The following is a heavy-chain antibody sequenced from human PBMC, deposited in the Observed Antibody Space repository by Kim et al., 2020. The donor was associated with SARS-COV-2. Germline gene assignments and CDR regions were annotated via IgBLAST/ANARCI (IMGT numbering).Heavy chain of an antibody. CDR2: IWYDGSNK. CDR3: ARDFSPPPSYGSGSFYNAPEIDY. CDR1: GFTFSSYG. J-gene: IGHJ4*02. V-gene: IGHV3-33*01. Sequence: GGSLRLSCAASGFTFSSYGMHWVRQAPGKGLEWVAVIWYDGSNKYYADSVKGRFTISRDNSKNTLYLQMNSLRAEDTAVYYCARDFSPPPSYGSGSFYNAPEIDYRGQGTLVTVPS. D-gene: IGHD3-10*01.